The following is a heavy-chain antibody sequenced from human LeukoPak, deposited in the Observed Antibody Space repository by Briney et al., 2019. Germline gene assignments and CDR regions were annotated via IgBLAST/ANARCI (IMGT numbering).Heavy chain of an antibody. D-gene: IGHD3-3*01. CDR1: GISFSTYV. CDR3: AKRSVGYDFWSGVDY. CDR2: ISGSGGDS. V-gene: IGHV3-23*01. J-gene: IGHJ4*02. Sequence: PGGSLRLSCAASGISFSTYVMAWDRQAPGKGLECVSAISGSGGDSYYAASVKGRFTISRDNSKNTLYLQMNSLRVEDTAVYYCAKRSVGYDFWSGVDYWGQGTLVTVFS.